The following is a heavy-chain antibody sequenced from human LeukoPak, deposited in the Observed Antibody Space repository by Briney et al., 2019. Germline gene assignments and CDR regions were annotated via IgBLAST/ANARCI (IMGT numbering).Heavy chain of an antibody. CDR2: IYHSGST. CDR3: ASSNDSSGYYSGLNFDY. V-gene: IGHV4-4*02. J-gene: IGHJ4*02. CDR1: GGSISSSDW. D-gene: IGHD3-22*01. Sequence: SETLSLTCAVSGGSISSSDWWSWVRQPPGKGLEWIGEIYHSGSTNYNPSLKSRVTISVDKSKNQFSLKLSSVTAADTAVYYCASSNDSSGYYSGLNFDYWGQGTLVTVSS.